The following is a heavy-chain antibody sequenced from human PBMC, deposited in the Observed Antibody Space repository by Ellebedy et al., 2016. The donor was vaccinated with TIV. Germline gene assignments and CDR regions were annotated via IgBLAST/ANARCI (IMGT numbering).Heavy chain of an antibody. Sequence: MPSETLSLTCTVSGASVSTSYWSWIRQAPGRGLEWIGYIYDMGGIGSTNYIPSLKSRVIISGDTSKNQLSLRLTSLTAADTAVYNCARGVMGYYSYGMDVWGQGTTVTVSS. V-gene: IGHV4-59*02. CDR3: ARGVMGYYSYGMDV. D-gene: IGHD2-21*01. J-gene: IGHJ6*02. CDR2: IYDMGGIGST. CDR1: GASVSTSY.